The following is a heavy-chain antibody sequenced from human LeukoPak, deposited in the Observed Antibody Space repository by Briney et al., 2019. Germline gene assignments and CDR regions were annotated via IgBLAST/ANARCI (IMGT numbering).Heavy chain of an antibody. J-gene: IGHJ4*02. CDR3: ARGGSYGGYHSY. CDR2: VRYDGSQK. Sequence: GGSLRLSCAASGFTFSSYDMYWVRQAPGKGLDWVAFVRYDGSQKYYADSVKGRFTLSRDNSKNTLYLQMNSLRAEDTALYYCARGGSYGGYHSYWGQGTLVTVSS. CDR1: GFTFSSYD. V-gene: IGHV3-30*02. D-gene: IGHD4-23*01.